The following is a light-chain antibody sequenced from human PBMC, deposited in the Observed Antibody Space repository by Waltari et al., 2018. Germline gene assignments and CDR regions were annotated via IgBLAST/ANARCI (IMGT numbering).Light chain of an antibody. J-gene: IGLJ1*01. CDR3: NSYAGSNNYV. Sequence: QSALTQPPSASGSPGQSVTISCTGTSSDIGGYNYVSWYQQHPGKAPKLMSYEVSKRPSGVPDRFSGSKSGNTASLTVSGLQAEDEADYYCNSYAGSNNYVVGTGTKVTVL. CDR1: SSDIGGYNY. CDR2: EVS. V-gene: IGLV2-8*01.